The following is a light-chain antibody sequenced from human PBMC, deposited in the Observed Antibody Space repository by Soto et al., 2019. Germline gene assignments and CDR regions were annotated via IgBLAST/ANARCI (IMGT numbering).Light chain of an antibody. Sequence: QSVLTQPPSVSGAPGQRVTISCTGSNSNIGANYDVHWYQQFPGTAPKLLIYGNRNRPSGVPERFSGSRSDTSASLAITGLQAEDEADYYCQSYDSSLGGAVFGGGTHLTVL. J-gene: IGLJ7*01. V-gene: IGLV1-40*01. CDR2: GNR. CDR3: QSYDSSLGGAV. CDR1: NSNIGANYD.